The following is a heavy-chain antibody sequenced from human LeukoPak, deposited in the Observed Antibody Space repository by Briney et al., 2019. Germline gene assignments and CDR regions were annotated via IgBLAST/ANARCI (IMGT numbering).Heavy chain of an antibody. D-gene: IGHD3-22*01. CDR1: GFTFSSYE. CDR2: ISSSGSTI. Sequence: GGSLRLXCAASGFTFSSYEMSWVRQAPGKGLEWVSYISSSGSTIYYADSVKGRFTISRDNAKNSLYLQMNSLRAEDTAVYYCARETYDSSGYYPNWFDPWGQGTLVTVSS. V-gene: IGHV3-48*03. CDR3: ARETYDSSGYYPNWFDP. J-gene: IGHJ5*02.